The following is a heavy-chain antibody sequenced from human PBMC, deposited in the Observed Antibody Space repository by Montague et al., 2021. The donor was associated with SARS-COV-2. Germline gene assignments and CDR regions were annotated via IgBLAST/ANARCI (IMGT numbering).Heavy chain of an antibody. V-gene: IGHV4-59*01. CDR3: ARSRENYNIWTGYPYYFDY. J-gene: IGHJ4*02. Sequence: SETLSLTCTVSGGSISRYSWNWIRQPPGPGLGWISFIYYCGSTNYHPTLTLRVTISVATSTNQFSLKLSSVTAADTAVYYCARSRENYNIWTGYPYYFDYWGQGTMVTVSS. D-gene: IGHD3-9*01. CDR2: IYYCGST. CDR1: GGSISRYS.